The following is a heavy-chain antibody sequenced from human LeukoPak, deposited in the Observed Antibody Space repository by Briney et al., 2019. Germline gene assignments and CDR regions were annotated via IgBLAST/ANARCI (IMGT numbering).Heavy chain of an antibody. CDR1: GSIFTSYW. CDR2: IYPGDSDT. Sequence: PGAPLQISYQGSGSIFTSYWIGWGRQLPGKGLEWMGIIYPGDSDTRYSPSFQGQVTISANKSISTAYLQWSSLKASDTAMDYCATPNYDSSGYYPEYFQHWGQGTLVTVSS. J-gene: IGHJ1*01. V-gene: IGHV5-51*01. D-gene: IGHD3-22*01. CDR3: ATPNYDSSGYYPEYFQH.